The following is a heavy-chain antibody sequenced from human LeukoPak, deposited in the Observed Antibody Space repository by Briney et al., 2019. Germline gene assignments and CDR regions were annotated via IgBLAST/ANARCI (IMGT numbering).Heavy chain of an antibody. J-gene: IGHJ4*02. CDR1: GFTFSSYA. CDR2: ISGSGGSK. Sequence: GGSLRLXCAASGFTFSSYAMSWVRQAPGKGLEWVSAISGSGGSKYYADSVKGRLTISRDNSKNTLYLQMNSLRAEDTAVYYCAKAPSSGSYFHFEYWGQGTLVTVSS. D-gene: IGHD1-26*01. V-gene: IGHV3-23*01. CDR3: AKAPSSGSYFHFEY.